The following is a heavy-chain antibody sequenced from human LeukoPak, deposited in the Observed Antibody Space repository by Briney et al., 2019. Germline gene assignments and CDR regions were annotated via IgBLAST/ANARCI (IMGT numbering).Heavy chain of an antibody. CDR1: GFTFSSYA. V-gene: IGHV3-30-3*01. CDR3: ARDYVSEWSVAAAGNWFDP. Sequence: GRSLRLSCAASGFTFSSYAMHWVRQAPGKGLEWVAVISYDGSNKYYADSVKGRFTISRDNSKNTLYLQMNSLRAEDTAVYYCARDYVSEWSVAAAGNWFDPWGQGTLVTVSS. D-gene: IGHD6-13*01. CDR2: ISYDGSNK. J-gene: IGHJ5*02.